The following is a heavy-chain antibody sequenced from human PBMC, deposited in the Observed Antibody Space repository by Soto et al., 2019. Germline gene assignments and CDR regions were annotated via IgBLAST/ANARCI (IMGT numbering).Heavy chain of an antibody. CDR1: GGTFSSYT. D-gene: IGHD5-12*01. V-gene: IGHV1-69*02. CDR2: IIPILGIA. J-gene: IGHJ4*02. CDR3: ARGRDGYKLGDDFDY. Sequence: QVQLVQSGAAVKKPGSSVKVSCKASGGTFSSYTISWVRQAPGQGLEWMGRIIPILGIANYAQKFQGRVTITADKSTSTDYMELSSLRSEDTAVYYCARGRDGYKLGDDFDYWGQGTLVTVSS.